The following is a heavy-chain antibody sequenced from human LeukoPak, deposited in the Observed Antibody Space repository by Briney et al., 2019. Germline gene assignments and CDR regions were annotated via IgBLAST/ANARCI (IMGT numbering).Heavy chain of an antibody. D-gene: IGHD3-22*01. V-gene: IGHV4-39*01. CDR2: IYYSGST. CDR1: GGSISSSSYY. CDR3: ARQDGGYYYDSSGYYYVGDAFDI. J-gene: IGHJ3*02. Sequence: PSETLSLTCTVSGGSISSSSYYWGWIRQPRGKGLEWIGSIYYSGSTYYNPSLKSRVNISVDTSKNQFSLKLSSVTAADTAVYYCARQDGGYYYDSSGYYYVGDAFDIWGQGTMVTVS.